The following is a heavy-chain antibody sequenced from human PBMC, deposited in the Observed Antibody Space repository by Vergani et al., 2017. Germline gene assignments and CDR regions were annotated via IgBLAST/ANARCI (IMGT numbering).Heavy chain of an antibody. D-gene: IGHD3-16*01. CDR1: GGTFSSYA. V-gene: IGHV1-69*13. CDR3: ARAELYDYVWGSYDY. J-gene: IGHJ4*02. CDR2: IIPIFGTA. Sequence: QVQLVQSGAEVKKPGSSVKVSCKASGGTFSSYAISWVRQAPGQGLEWMGMIIPIFGTANYAQKFQGRVTITADEFTSTAYMELSSLRSEDTAVYYCARAELYDYVWGSYDYWGQGTLVTVSS.